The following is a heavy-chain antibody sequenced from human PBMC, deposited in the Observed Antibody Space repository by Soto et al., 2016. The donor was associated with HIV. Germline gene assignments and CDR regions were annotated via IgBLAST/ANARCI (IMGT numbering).Heavy chain of an antibody. D-gene: IGHD3-16*01. J-gene: IGHJ6*02. Sequence: EVQLVESGGGLVQPGGSLRLSCAVSGFAVSSTYMNWVRQAPGKGLKWVSIIYSGGSTFYADSVKDRFTISRDNSKNTLYLQINNLRAEDTAVYYCARGSYYVFSFWGGVLVPAVDVWGQGTTCYRLL. V-gene: IGHV3-66*01. CDR1: GFAVSSTY. CDR3: ARGSYYVFSFWGGVLVPAVDV. CDR2: IYSGGST.